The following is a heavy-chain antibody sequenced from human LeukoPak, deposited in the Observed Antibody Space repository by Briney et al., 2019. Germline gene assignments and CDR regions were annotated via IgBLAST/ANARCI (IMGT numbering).Heavy chain of an antibody. J-gene: IGHJ4*02. D-gene: IGHD3-9*01. CDR2: ISGSGGST. V-gene: IGHV3-23*01. CDR3: ARGRYFDWLPPTYFDY. Sequence: GSLRLSCAASGFTFSSYAMGWVRQAPGKGLEWVSAISGSGGSTYYADSVKGRFTISRDNSKNTLYLQMNSLRAEDTAVYYCARGRYFDWLPPTYFDYWGQGTLVTVSS. CDR1: GFTFSSYA.